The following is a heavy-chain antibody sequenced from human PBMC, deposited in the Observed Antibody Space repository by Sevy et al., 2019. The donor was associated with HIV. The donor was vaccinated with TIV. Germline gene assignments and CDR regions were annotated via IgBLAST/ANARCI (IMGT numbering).Heavy chain of an antibody. D-gene: IGHD2-21*02. Sequence: SETLSLTCTVSGGSISSGSYYWSWIRQPAGKGLEWIGRIYTNGSTNYNPSLKSRVTISVDTSKNQFSLKLRSVTAADKAVYYCARAEMVTLYYYYYYYMDVWGKGTTVTVSS. CDR3: ARAEMVTLYYYYYYYMDV. V-gene: IGHV4-61*02. J-gene: IGHJ6*03. CDR2: IYTNGST. CDR1: GGSISSGSYY.